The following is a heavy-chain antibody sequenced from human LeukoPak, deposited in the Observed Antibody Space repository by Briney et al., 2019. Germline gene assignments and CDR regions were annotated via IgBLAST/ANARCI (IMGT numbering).Heavy chain of an antibody. D-gene: IGHD1-26*01. Sequence: ASVKVSCKASGYTFTTYGISWVRQAPGQGLEWMGRINPNNGATNYAQKLQGRVTITGDTSISTAYMELSSLRSDDTAVYYCTRESGSYHGNDYWGQGTLVTVSS. J-gene: IGHJ4*02. CDR3: TRESGSYHGNDY. CDR1: GYTFTTYG. CDR2: INPNNGAT. V-gene: IGHV1-2*06.